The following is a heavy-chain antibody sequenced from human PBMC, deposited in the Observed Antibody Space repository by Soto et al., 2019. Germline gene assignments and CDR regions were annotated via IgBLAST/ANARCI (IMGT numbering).Heavy chain of an antibody. CDR2: IYNEFT. D-gene: IGHD2-15*01. V-gene: IGHV3-66*01. CDR1: GFTVTDIY. Sequence: EVQLVESGGGLVQPGGSLRLSCVASGFTVTDIYMNWVRQAPGKGVEWVSVIYNEFTDYADSVRGRFSISTDSSKNALYLQMNSLRAEDSAVYYCVREPRYCSGGCCSIMGDAFDIWGQGTMVTVSS. J-gene: IGHJ3*02. CDR3: VREPRYCSGGCCSIMGDAFDI.